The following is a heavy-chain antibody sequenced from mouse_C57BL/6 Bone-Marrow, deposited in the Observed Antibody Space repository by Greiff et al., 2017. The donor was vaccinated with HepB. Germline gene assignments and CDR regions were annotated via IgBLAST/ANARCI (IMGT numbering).Heavy chain of an antibody. CDR3: ARWGNWYYAMDY. D-gene: IGHD4-1*01. V-gene: IGHV5-2*01. CDR1: EYEFPSHD. J-gene: IGHJ4*01. CDR2: INSDGGST. Sequence: DVKLVESGGGLVQPGESLKLSCESNEYEFPSHDMSWVRKTPEKRLELVAAINSDGGSTYYPDTMERRFIISRDNTKKTLYLQMSSLRSEDTALYYCARWGNWYYAMDYWGQGTSVTVSS.